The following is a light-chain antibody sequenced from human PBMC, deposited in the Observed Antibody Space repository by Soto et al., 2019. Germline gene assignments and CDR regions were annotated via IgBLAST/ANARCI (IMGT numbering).Light chain of an antibody. Sequence: EIVLTQSPATLSLSPGERATLSCRASQSVSSYLAWYQQKPGQAPRHLIYDASNRATGIPARFSGSGSGTDRAPTVNSQEPQDSAVYFWQQRSSWPRTFGQGTKVEI. J-gene: IGKJ1*01. CDR3: QQRSSWPRT. V-gene: IGKV3-11*01. CDR2: DAS. CDR1: QSVSSY.